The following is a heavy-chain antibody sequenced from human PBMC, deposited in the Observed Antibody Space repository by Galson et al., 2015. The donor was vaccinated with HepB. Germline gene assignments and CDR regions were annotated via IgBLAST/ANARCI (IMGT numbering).Heavy chain of an antibody. CDR1: GFTFSSYW. J-gene: IGHJ6*02. D-gene: IGHD3-10*01. V-gene: IGHV3-7*03. CDR2: INHDGSSK. Sequence: SLRLSCAASGFTFSSYWMSWVRQAPGKGLEWVAHINHDGSSKYYVDSVKGRFTISRDNAKDSVYLQLDSLRAEDTAVYYCARRISLVRGIITKPDYYYGMDVWGQGTTVTVAS. CDR3: ARRISLVRGIITKPDYYYGMDV.